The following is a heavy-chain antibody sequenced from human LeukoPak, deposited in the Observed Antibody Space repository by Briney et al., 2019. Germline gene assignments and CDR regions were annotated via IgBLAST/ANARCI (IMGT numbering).Heavy chain of an antibody. V-gene: IGHV3-48*01. Sequence: GGSLRLSCAASGFTFGTSTMNWVRQAPGKGLEWLSYISPTGNTRYYADSVRGRFTISRDNAKDSLFLQMNSLRSEDTAVYYCARGQGIVVEPAAIHYYYGMDVWGQGTTVTVSS. CDR2: ISPTGNTR. CDR1: GFTFGTST. CDR3: ARGQGIVVEPAAIHYYYGMDV. J-gene: IGHJ6*02. D-gene: IGHD2-2*01.